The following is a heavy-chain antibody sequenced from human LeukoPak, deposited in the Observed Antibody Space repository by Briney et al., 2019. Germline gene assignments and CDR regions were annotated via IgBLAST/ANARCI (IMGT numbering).Heavy chain of an antibody. Sequence: GGSMRLSCAASGFTFSSYGMHWVRQAPGKGLEWVAFIRYDGSNKYYADSVKGRFTISRDNSKNTLYLQMNSLRAEDTAVYYCAKEVMRQWPLNWFDPWGQGTLVTVSS. CDR2: IRYDGSNK. V-gene: IGHV3-30*02. CDR3: AKEVMRQWPLNWFDP. CDR1: GFTFSSYG. D-gene: IGHD2-8*01. J-gene: IGHJ5*02.